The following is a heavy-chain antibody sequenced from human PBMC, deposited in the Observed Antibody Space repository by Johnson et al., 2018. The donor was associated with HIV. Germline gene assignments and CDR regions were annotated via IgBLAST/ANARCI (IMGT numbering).Heavy chain of an antibody. CDR3: ARVGRYSDSSGYYTDAFDI. V-gene: IGHV3-48*04. CDR1: GFTFRSYA. CDR2: ISSSGSTI. Sequence: VLLVESGGDLVQPGGSLGLSCAASGFTFRSYAMSWIRQAPGKGLERVSYISSSGSTIYYADSVKGRFTISSDNAKNSLYLQMNSLRAEDTALYYCARVGRYSDSSGYYTDAFDIWGQGTMVTVSS. D-gene: IGHD3-22*01. J-gene: IGHJ3*02.